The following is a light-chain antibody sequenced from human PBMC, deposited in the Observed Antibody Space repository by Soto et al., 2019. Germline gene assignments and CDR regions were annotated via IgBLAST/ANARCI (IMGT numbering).Light chain of an antibody. J-gene: IGKJ4*01. CDR3: QEYNSHS. CDR1: QNVFTW. Sequence: DIQMTQSPPTLSASVGDRVTVTCRASQNVFTWLAWYQHRAGKAPILLISDASILESGVPSRFSGSGSGTEFTLTITSLQSDDFATYYCQEYNSHSFGGGTKVDIK. V-gene: IGKV1-5*01. CDR2: DAS.